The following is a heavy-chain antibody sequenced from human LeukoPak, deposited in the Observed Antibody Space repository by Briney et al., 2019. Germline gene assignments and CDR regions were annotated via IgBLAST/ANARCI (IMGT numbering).Heavy chain of an antibody. D-gene: IGHD6-13*01. CDR3: ARVTGYRIEDYFDY. CDR2: IYYSGST. CDR1: GDSISGSHYY. Sequence: SETLSLTCSVSGDSISGSHYYWAWIRQPPGKGLEWIGSIYYSGSTYYNPSVKSRVTISVETSKDEFSLKLRSVTAADTAVYYCARVTGYRIEDYFDYWGQGTLVTVSS. V-gene: IGHV4-39*07. J-gene: IGHJ4*02.